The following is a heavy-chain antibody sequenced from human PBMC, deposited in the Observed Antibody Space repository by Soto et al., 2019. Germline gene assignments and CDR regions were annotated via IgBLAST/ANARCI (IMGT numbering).Heavy chain of an antibody. CDR3: ASSVAAATAYYIDY. CDR2: IYYRAKWPN. CDR1: VVSVSSISAA. D-gene: IGHD2-2*01. J-gene: IGHJ4*02. Sequence: QTPCPSRALSVVSVSSISAAWDWIRPSPSRGLEWGGWIYYRAKWPNDSAGSEKSLQSIHPDTTKNQFCVQLNSVTPEYMAVYCCASSVAAATAYYIDYWGQGTLVTVSS. V-gene: IGHV6-1*01.